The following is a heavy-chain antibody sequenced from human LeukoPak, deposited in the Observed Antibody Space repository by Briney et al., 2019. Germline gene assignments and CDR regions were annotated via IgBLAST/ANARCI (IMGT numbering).Heavy chain of an antibody. CDR2: IYPGDSDT. D-gene: IGHD2-21*02. CDR3: ATLQTYCGGDCYSAVFAD. J-gene: IGHJ4*02. Sequence: GESLKISCKGSGYSFTSYWIGWVRQMPGKGLEWMGIIYPGDSDTRYSPSFQGQVTISADKSISTAYLQWRSLKASDTAMYPCATLQTYCGGDCYSAVFADWGQGTLVTAPS. V-gene: IGHV5-51*01. CDR1: GYSFTSYW.